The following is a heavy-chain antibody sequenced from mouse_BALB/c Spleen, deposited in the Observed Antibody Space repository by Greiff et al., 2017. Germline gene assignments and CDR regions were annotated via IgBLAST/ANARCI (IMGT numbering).Heavy chain of an antibody. V-gene: IGHV5-6*01. J-gene: IGHJ2*01. CDR3: ASRYYYGSFDY. CDR2: ISSGGSYT. Sequence: DVHLVESGGDLVKPGGSLKLSCAASGFTFSSYGMSWVRQTPDKRLEWVATISSGGSYTYYPDSVKGRFTISRDNAKNTLYLQMSSLTSEDTAMYYCASRYYYGSFDYWGQGTTLTVSS. D-gene: IGHD1-1*01. CDR1: GFTFSSYG.